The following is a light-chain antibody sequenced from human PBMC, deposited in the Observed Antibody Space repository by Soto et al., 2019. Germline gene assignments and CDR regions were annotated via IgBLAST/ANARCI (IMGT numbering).Light chain of an antibody. CDR3: QQRSNWPPEIT. V-gene: IGKV3-11*01. Sequence: IVLAQSPATLSLSPWERATLSCRASQSVSIYLAWYQQKPGQAPRLLIYDASNRATGIPARFSGSGSGTDFTLTISSLEPEDFAVYYCQQRSNWPPEITFGQGTRLEIK. CDR1: QSVSIY. J-gene: IGKJ5*01. CDR2: DAS.